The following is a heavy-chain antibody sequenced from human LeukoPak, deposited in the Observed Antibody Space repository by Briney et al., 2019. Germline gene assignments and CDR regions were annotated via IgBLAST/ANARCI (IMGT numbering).Heavy chain of an antibody. V-gene: IGHV3-21*01. CDR2: ISSNSSYI. CDR3: ASAPDYYNR. J-gene: IGHJ4*02. D-gene: IGHD3-9*01. CDR1: GFTFSSYS. Sequence: PGGSLRLSCAASGFTFSSYSMNWVRQAPGKGLEWVSSISSNSSYIYYADSAKGRFTISRDNAKNSLFLQMTSLGAEDTAVYCCASAPDYYNRWGQGTLVTVSA.